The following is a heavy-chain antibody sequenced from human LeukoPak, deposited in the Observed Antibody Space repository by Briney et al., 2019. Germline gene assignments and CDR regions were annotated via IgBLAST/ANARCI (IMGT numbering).Heavy chain of an antibody. CDR2: IYSSGST. D-gene: IGHD3-22*01. V-gene: IGHV4-39*07. J-gene: IGHJ4*02. CDR3: ARYYDRSGYWSTPHFDY. Sequence: SGTLSLTCTVSGDSISSSSYYWGWIRQPPGKGLEWIGAIYSSGSTYYNPSLKSRVTISVDTSKNQFSLRLSSVTAADTAVYYCARYYDRSGYWSTPHFDYWGQGTLVTVSS. CDR1: GDSISSSSYY.